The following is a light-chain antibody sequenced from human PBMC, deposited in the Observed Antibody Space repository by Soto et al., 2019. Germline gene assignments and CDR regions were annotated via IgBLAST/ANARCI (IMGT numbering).Light chain of an antibody. CDR3: QSYDSSLSGTV. CDR2: GNN. CDR1: SFNIGAGYD. V-gene: IGLV1-40*01. J-gene: IGLJ7*01. Sequence: QSVLTQPPSLSGAPGQRITISCTGSSFNIGAGYDVHWYQQLPGTAPKLLIFGNNNRPSGVPDRFSGSKSGTSASLAITGLQADDEADYYCQSYDSSLSGTVFGGGTQLTVL.